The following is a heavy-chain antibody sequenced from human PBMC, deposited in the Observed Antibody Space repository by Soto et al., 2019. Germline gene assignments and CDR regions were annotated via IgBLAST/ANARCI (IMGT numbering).Heavy chain of an antibody. CDR2: GKAAGSSP. Sequence: EVQLVESGGGLVQPGGSLRLSCAASGFTFSTYWMHWVRQAPGKGLLWVSRGKAAGSSPTYADSVKGRFTISRDNAKNTLYLQMNSLGAEDTAVYYCVRSHCSGDGCPGGLAYWGQGTLVTVSS. J-gene: IGHJ4*02. CDR1: GFTFSTYW. V-gene: IGHV3-74*01. CDR3: VRSHCSGDGCPGGLAY. D-gene: IGHD2-15*01.